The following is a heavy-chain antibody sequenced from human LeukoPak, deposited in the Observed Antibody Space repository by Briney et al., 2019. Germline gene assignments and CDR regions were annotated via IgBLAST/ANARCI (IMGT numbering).Heavy chain of an antibody. Sequence: SETLSLTCAVSGGSITYHSWTWIRQSPGQGLEWIGEINHTGSTNYNPSLQSRVTMSVDTSKSQFSLKLSEVTAADTAVYFCTRWGSWPYDYWGQGTLVTVSS. CDR1: GGSITYHS. J-gene: IGHJ4*02. D-gene: IGHD3-16*01. CDR2: INHTGST. CDR3: TRWGSWPYDY. V-gene: IGHV4-34*01.